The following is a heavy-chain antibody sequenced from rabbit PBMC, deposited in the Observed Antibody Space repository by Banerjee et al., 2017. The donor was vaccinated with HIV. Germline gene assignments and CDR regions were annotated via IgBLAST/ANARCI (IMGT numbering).Heavy chain of an antibody. Sequence: QQQLEESGGGLVKPGGTLTLTCKASGIDFSSYYYMCWVRQAPGKGLELIACIYTGDGDSYYASWAKGRFTISKTSATTVTLQMTSLTAADTATYFCARWAYNDYGDFNLWGPGTLVTVS. D-gene: IGHD2-1*01. CDR1: GIDFSSYYY. J-gene: IGHJ4*01. CDR3: ARWAYNDYGDFNL. CDR2: IYTGDGDS. V-gene: IGHV1S45*01.